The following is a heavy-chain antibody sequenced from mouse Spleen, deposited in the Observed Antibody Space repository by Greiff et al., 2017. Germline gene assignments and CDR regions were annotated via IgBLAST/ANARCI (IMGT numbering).Heavy chain of an antibody. CDR3: ARDWDQGYFDY. J-gene: IGHJ2*01. D-gene: IGHD4-1*01. CDR1: GYTFTSYG. CDR2: IYPRSGNT. Sequence: VQLQQSGAELARPGASVKLSCKASGYTFTSYGISWVKQRTGQGLEWIGEIYPRSGNTYYNEKFKGKATLTADKSSSTAYMELRSLTSEDSAVYFCARDWDQGYFDYWGQGTTLTVSS. V-gene: IGHV1-81*01.